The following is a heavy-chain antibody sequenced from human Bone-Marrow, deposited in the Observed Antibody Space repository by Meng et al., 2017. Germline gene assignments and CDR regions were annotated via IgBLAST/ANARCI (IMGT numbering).Heavy chain of an antibody. CDR3: ARLYSYYGMDV. Sequence: SVQVSCKGSGYSFTSYWSGWVRQMPGKGLAWMGIIYPGDSDTRYSPSFQGQVTISADKSISTAYLQWSSLKASDTAMYYCARLYSYYGMDVWGQGTTVTVSS. V-gene: IGHV5-51*01. CDR1: GYSFTSYW. D-gene: IGHD5-18*01. J-gene: IGHJ6*02. CDR2: IYPGDSDT.